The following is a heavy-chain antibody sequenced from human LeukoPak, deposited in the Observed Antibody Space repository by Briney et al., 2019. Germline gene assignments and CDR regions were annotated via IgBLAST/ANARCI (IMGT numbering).Heavy chain of an antibody. Sequence: GGSLRLSCAASGFTFSTYWMSWVRQAPGKGLEWVANIKQDGSEKYYVDSVKDRFTFSRDNAKNSLYLQMNSLRAEDTAVYYCARDQKNTFGGGYYSDYWGQGTLVTVSS. CDR2: IKQDGSEK. CDR3: ARDQKNTFGGGYYSDY. CDR1: GFTFSTYW. V-gene: IGHV3-7*04. J-gene: IGHJ4*02. D-gene: IGHD3-16*01.